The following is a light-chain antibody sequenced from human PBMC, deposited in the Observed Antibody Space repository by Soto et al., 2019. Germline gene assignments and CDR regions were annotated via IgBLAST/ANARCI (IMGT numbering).Light chain of an antibody. CDR1: QSLAYIDGNTY. CDR3: MQGTHWPPYT. V-gene: IGKV2-30*01. Sequence: DVVMTQSPLSLPVTLGQPASISCRSSQSLAYIDGNTYLNWFHQRPGQSPSRLIYQVSNRDSGVPDRFSGSGSGTDFTLKISRVEADDVGVYYCMQGTHWPPYTFGQGTKLEIK. CDR2: QVS. J-gene: IGKJ2*01.